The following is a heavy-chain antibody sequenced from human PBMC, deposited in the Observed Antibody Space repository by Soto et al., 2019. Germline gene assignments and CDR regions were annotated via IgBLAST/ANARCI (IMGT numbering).Heavy chain of an antibody. CDR3: ARDRVNPGDYYFDY. Sequence: SETLSLTCTVSGGSISSGGYYWSWIRQHPGKGLEWIGYIYYSGSTNYNPSLKSRVTISVDTSKNQFSLKLSSVTAADTAVYYCARDRVNPGDYYFDYWGQGTLVTVSS. CDR2: IYYSGST. V-gene: IGHV4-61*08. CDR1: GGSISSGGYY. D-gene: IGHD2-21*01. J-gene: IGHJ4*02.